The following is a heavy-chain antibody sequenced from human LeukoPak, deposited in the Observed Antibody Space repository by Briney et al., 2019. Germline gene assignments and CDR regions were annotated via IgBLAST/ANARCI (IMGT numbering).Heavy chain of an antibody. CDR1: GFTVSSNY. V-gene: IGHV3-66*02. Sequence: GGSLRLSCAASGFTVSSNYMSWVRQAPGKGLEWVSVIYSGGSTYYADSVKGRFTISRDNSKNTLYLQMNSLRAEDTAVYYCARDIAGDYYYYYMDVWGKGTTVTVS. CDR3: ARDIAGDYYYYYMDV. D-gene: IGHD6-13*01. CDR2: IYSGGST. J-gene: IGHJ6*03.